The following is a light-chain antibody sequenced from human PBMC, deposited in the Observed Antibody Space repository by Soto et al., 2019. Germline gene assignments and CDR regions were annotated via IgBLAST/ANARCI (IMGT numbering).Light chain of an antibody. J-gene: IGLJ2*01. CDR3: QVWDSSSDHSVV. CDR1: NIGSKS. CDR2: YDS. V-gene: IGLV3-21*04. Sequence: SSELTQPPSVSVAPGKTARITCGGNNIGSKSVHLYQQKPGQAPVLVIYYDSDRPSGIPERFSGSNSGNTATLTISRVEAGDEADYYCQVWDSSSDHSVVFGGGTKLTVL.